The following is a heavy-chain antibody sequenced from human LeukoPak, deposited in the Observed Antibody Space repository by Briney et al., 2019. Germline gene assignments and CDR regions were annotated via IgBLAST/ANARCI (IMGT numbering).Heavy chain of an antibody. CDR2: INHSGST. J-gene: IGHJ5*02. CDR3: ARDSPVVGLTTGYWFDP. D-gene: IGHD1-26*01. CDR1: GGSFSGYY. V-gene: IGHV4-34*01. Sequence: SETLSLTCAVYGGSFSGYYWSWIRQPPGKGLEWIGEINHSGSTNYNPSLKSRVTISVDTSKNQFSLKLTSVTAADTAVYYCARDSPVVGLTTGYWFDPWGQGTLVTVSS.